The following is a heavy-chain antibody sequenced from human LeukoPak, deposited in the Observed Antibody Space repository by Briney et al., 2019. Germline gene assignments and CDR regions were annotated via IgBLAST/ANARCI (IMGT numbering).Heavy chain of an antibody. D-gene: IGHD5-18*01. CDR3: ASAYSYGVDSLDY. V-gene: IGHV1-69*05. CDR2: IIPIFGTA. Sequence: SVKVSCKASGGTLSSYAISWVRQAPGQGLEWMGRIIPIFGTANYAQKFQGRVTITTDESTSTAYMELSSLRSEDTAVYYCASAYSYGVDSLDYWGQGTLVTVSS. CDR1: GGTLSSYA. J-gene: IGHJ4*02.